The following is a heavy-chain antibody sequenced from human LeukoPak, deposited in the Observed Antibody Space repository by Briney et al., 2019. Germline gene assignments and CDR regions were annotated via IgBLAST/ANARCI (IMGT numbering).Heavy chain of an antibody. V-gene: IGHV4-38-2*02. Sequence: SETLSLTCIVSGYSISSGYYWGWIRQPPGKGLEWIGGIYHSGSTYYNPPLKSRVTISLDTSKNQFSLKLSSVTAADTAVYYCARAYSTLFDYWGQGTLVTVSS. CDR3: ARAYSTLFDY. J-gene: IGHJ4*02. D-gene: IGHD2/OR15-2a*01. CDR2: IYHSGST. CDR1: GYSISSGYY.